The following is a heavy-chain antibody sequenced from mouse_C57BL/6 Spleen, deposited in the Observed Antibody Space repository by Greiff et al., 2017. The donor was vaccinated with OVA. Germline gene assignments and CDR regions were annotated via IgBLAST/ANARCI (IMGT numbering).Heavy chain of an antibody. J-gene: IGHJ2*01. Sequence: EVQRVESEGGLVQPGSSMKLSCTASGFTFSDYYMAWVRQVPEKGLEWVANINYDGSSTYYLDSLKSRFIISRDNAKNILYLQMSSLKSEDTATYYCARADYYGRVYFDYWGQGTTLTVSS. CDR1: GFTFSDYY. V-gene: IGHV5-16*01. CDR2: INYDGSST. CDR3: ARADYYGRVYFDY. D-gene: IGHD1-1*01.